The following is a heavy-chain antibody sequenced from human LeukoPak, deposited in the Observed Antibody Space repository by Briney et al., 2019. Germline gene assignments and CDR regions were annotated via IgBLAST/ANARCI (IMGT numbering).Heavy chain of an antibody. CDR2: INHSGST. Sequence: SETLSLTCAVYGGSFSGYSWNWIRQPPVKGLEWIGEINHSGSTNYNPSLKSRVTISVDTSKNQFSLKLSSVTAADTAVYYCARQEYFDLWGRGTLVTVSS. CDR1: GGSFSGYS. CDR3: ARQEYFDL. J-gene: IGHJ2*01. V-gene: IGHV4-34*01.